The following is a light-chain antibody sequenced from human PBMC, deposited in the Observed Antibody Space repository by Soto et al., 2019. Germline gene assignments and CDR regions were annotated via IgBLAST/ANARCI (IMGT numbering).Light chain of an antibody. J-gene: IGKJ3*01. CDR2: GAS. V-gene: IGKV3-20*01. CDR1: QSISSSY. Sequence: EIVLTQSPGTLSLSPGERATLSCRASQSISSSYLAWYQQKPGQAPRLLIYGASNRATGIPDRFSGSGSGTDFTLTISRLEPEDFAVYYCQHYGNSLFTFGPGTKVDIK. CDR3: QHYGNSLFT.